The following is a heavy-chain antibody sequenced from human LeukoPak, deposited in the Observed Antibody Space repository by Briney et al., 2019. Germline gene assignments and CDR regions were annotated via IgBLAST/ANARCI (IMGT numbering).Heavy chain of an antibody. CDR3: ARVAPGYTYAYGAPYYFDN. J-gene: IGHJ4*02. CDR2: IYSGGIT. Sequence: GGSLRLSCVASGFTFSTNYMSWVRQAPGKGLEWVSVIYSGGITYYADSVKGRFTISRHDSKNTVYLQMNSLRAEDTALYYRARVAPGYTYAYGAPYYFDNWGQGTLVTVSS. D-gene: IGHD5-18*01. CDR1: GFTFSTNY. V-gene: IGHV3-53*04.